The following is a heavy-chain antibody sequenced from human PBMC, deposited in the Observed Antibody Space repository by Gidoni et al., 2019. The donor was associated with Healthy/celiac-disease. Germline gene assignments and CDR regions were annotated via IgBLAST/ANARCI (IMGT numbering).Heavy chain of an antibody. D-gene: IGHD3-9*01. CDR2: ISYDGSNK. CDR3: ARGLTGYYNVFDY. J-gene: IGHJ4*02. CDR1: GSPCRSYA. Sequence: QVQLVESGGGVGQPGRSLGLSWTDPGSPCRSYAMHWVRQAPGKGLEWVAVISYDGSNKYYADSVKGRFTISRDNSKNTLYLQMTSLRAEDTAVYYCARGLTGYYNVFDYWGQGTLVTVSS. V-gene: IGHV3-30-3*01.